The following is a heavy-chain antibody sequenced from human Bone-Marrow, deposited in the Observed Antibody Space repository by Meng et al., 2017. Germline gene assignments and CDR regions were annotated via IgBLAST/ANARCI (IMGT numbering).Heavy chain of an antibody. CDR3: SGHIDY. V-gene: IGHV3-15*01. CDR1: GFTFSNAY. D-gene: IGHD5-12*01. CDR2: IKSKPDGETI. Sequence: EVQLVEFGGGLVKPGGSLRLSLEGSGFTFSNAYMTWVRQVPGKRLEWVGRIKSKPDGETIDYAAPVKGRFTISRDDSKNTVYLQMNSLKTEDTAVYYCSGHIDYWGQGTLVTVSS. J-gene: IGHJ4*02.